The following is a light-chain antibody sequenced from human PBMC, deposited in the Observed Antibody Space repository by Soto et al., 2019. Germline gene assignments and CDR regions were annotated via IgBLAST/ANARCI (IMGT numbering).Light chain of an antibody. Sequence: DIQMTQSPSSLSASVGDRVTITCRASQGIRKDLGWYQQKPGKAPKRLIYAASSLQSGVPSRFSGSGSGTEFTLTISSPQPEDFATYYCLQHNSYPRRFGQGTKVEIK. CDR2: AAS. CDR1: QGIRKD. V-gene: IGKV1-17*01. J-gene: IGKJ1*01. CDR3: LQHNSYPRR.